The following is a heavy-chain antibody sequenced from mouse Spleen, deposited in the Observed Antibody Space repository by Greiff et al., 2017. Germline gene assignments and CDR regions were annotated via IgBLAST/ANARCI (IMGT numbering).Heavy chain of an antibody. CDR3: ARDPLMIRDFDY. D-gene: IGHD2-4*01. CDR1: GYTFTSYW. CDR2: IYPGSGST. V-gene: IGHV1-55*01. Sequence: VQLQQPGAELVKPGASVKMSCKASGYTFTSYWITWVKQRPGQGLEWIGDIYPGSGSTNYNEKFKSKATLTVDTSSSTAYMQLSSLTSEDSAVYYCARDPLMIRDFDYWGQGTTLTVSS. J-gene: IGHJ2*01.